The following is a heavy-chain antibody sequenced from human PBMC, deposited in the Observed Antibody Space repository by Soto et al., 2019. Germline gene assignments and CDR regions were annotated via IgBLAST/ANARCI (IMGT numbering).Heavy chain of an antibody. Sequence: SETLSLTCIVSGGSISDYYWNWIRQPPGKGLEWIGHVYNGGSTNYNPSLKSRVTISVDTSKNQFSLKLSSVTPADTAVYYCARASGYSNGWGNYYYYMDVWGKGTTVTVSS. CDR3: ARASGYSNGWGNYYYYMDV. J-gene: IGHJ6*03. D-gene: IGHD6-19*01. V-gene: IGHV4-59*12. CDR2: VYNGGST. CDR1: GGSISDYY.